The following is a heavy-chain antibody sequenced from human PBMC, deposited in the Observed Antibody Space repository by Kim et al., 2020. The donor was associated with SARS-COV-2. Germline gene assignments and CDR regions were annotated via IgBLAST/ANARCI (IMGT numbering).Heavy chain of an antibody. CDR3: AKQGGLYCSGGSCYSGHFDY. J-gene: IGHJ4*02. Sequence: GGSLRLSCAASGFTFSSYGMHWVRQAPGKGLEWVAVISYDGSNKYYADSVKGRFTISRDNSKNTLYVQMNSLRAEDTAVYYCAKQGGLYCSGGSCYSGHFDYWGQGTLVTVSS. V-gene: IGHV3-30*18. CDR2: ISYDGSNK. D-gene: IGHD2-15*01. CDR1: GFTFSSYG.